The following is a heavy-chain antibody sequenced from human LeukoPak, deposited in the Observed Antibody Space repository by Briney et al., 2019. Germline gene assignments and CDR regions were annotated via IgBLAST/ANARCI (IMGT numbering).Heavy chain of an antibody. CDR3: ARVLTGRDY. CDR2: IKQDGSEK. CDR1: GFTFSSYW. J-gene: IGHJ4*02. D-gene: IGHD3-9*01. V-gene: IGHV3-7*01. Sequence: GESLKISCAASGFTFSSYWMSWVRQAPGKGLEWVANIKQDGSEKYYVDSVKGRFTISRDNAKNSLYLQMNSLRAEDTAVYYCARVLTGRDYWGQGTLVTVSS.